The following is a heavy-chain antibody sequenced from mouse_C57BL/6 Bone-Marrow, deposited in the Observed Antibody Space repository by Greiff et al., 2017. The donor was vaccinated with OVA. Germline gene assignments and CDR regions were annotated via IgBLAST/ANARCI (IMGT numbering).Heavy chain of an antibody. CDR1: GYSFTGYY. Sequence: EVQLQQSGPELVKPGASVKISCKASGYSFTGYYMNWVKQSPEKSLEWIGEINPSTGGTTYNQKFKAKATLTVDKSSSTAYMQLKSLTSEDSAVYYCARPGEIYYDYDGWYFDVWGTGTTVTVSS. J-gene: IGHJ1*03. D-gene: IGHD2-4*01. CDR2: INPSTGGT. V-gene: IGHV1-42*01. CDR3: ARPGEIYYDYDGWYFDV.